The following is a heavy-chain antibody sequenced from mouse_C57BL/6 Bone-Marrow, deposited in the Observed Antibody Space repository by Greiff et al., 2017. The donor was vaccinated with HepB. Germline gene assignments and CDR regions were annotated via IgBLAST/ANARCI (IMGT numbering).Heavy chain of an antibody. Sequence: QVQLKESGAELVKPGASVKLSCKASGYTFTEYTIHWVKQRSGQGLEWIGWFYPGSGSIKYNEKFKDKATLTADKSSSTAYMQLSSLTSEDSAVYYCARPGTFWYFDVWGTGTTVTVSS. D-gene: IGHD4-1*01. CDR1: GYTFTEYT. CDR3: ARPGTFWYFDV. J-gene: IGHJ1*03. CDR2: FYPGSGSI. V-gene: IGHV1-62-2*01.